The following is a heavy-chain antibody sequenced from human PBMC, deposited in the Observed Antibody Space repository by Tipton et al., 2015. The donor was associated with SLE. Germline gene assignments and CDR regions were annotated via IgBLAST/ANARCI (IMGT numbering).Heavy chain of an antibody. Sequence: TLSLTCAVYGGSFSGYYLSWIRQPPGKGLEWIGEINHSGSTNYNPSLKSRVTISMDTSKNQLSLKLSSVTAADTAVYYCARGGRGDGGNPFDPWGQGTLVTVSS. D-gene: IGHD4-23*01. CDR3: ARGGRGDGGNPFDP. CDR1: GGSFSGYY. CDR2: INHSGST. J-gene: IGHJ5*02. V-gene: IGHV4-34*01.